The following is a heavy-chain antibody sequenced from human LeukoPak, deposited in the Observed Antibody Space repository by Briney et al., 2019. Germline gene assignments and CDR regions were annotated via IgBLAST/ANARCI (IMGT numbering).Heavy chain of an antibody. CDR2: IYYSGST. Sequence: SQTLSLTCIVSGGSINSGSYYWSWIRQYPGKGLEWIAYIYYSGSTYYNPSLKSRVTISVDTSKNQFSLKLISVTAADTAVYYCARHAGYDLFDYWGQGTLVTVSS. CDR1: GGSINSGSYY. D-gene: IGHD3-3*01. V-gene: IGHV4-31*02. CDR3: ARHAGYDLFDY. J-gene: IGHJ4*02.